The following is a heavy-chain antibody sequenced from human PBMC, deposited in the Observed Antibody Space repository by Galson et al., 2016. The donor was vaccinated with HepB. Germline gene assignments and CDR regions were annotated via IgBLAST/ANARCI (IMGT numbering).Heavy chain of an antibody. CDR1: GGFISSGAYS. J-gene: IGHJ6*02. CDR2: IYHSGDT. CDR3: ASLSPVIAAAT. V-gene: IGHV4-30-2*01. Sequence: TLSLTCAVSGGFISSGAYSWNWIRQPPGKGLEWIGYIYHSGDTYYNPSLKSRVAISVDKSKNQFSLKLNSLTAADTAVYYCASLSPVIAAATWGQGTTVTVSS. D-gene: IGHD6-13*01.